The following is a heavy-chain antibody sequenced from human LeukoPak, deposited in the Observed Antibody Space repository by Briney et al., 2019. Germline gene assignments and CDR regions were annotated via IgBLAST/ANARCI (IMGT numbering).Heavy chain of an antibody. V-gene: IGHV3-30-3*01. CDR3: ARDQEVVTASYYYYGMDV. J-gene: IGHJ6*02. CDR2: ISYDGSNK. D-gene: IGHD2-21*02. CDR1: GFTFSSYA. Sequence: GRSLRLSCAASGFTFSSYAMHWVRQAPGKGLEWVAVISYDGSNKYYADSVKGRFTISRDNSKNTLYLQMNSLRAEDTAVYYCARDQEVVTASYYYYGMDVWGQGTTVTVSS.